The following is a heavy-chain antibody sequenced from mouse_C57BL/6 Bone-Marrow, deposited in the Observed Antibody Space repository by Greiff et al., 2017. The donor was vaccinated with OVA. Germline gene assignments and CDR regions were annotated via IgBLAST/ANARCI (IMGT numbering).Heavy chain of an antibody. Sequence: VMLVESGAELVKPGASVKLSCKASGYTFTEYTIHWVKQRSGQGLEWIGWFYPGSGSIKYNEKFKDKATLTADKSSSTVYMELSRLTSEDSAVYFCARHEGYGSSLDYWGQGTTLTVSS. D-gene: IGHD1-1*01. CDR2: FYPGSGSI. V-gene: IGHV1-62-2*01. CDR3: ARHEGYGSSLDY. J-gene: IGHJ2*01. CDR1: GYTFTEYT.